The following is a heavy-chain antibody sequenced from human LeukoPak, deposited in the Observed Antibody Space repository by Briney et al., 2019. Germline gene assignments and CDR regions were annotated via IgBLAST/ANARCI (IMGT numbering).Heavy chain of an antibody. D-gene: IGHD6-13*01. J-gene: IGHJ4*02. CDR3: AREEDSSSWLDFDS. Sequence: SETLSLTCTVSGGSISSYYWSWIRQPPGKGLEGSGYIYYSGSTNYNPSLKSRVTISVDTSKNQFSLKLSSVTAADTALYYCAREEDSSSWLDFDSWGQGTLVTVSS. V-gene: IGHV4-59*12. CDR2: IYYSGST. CDR1: GGSISSYY.